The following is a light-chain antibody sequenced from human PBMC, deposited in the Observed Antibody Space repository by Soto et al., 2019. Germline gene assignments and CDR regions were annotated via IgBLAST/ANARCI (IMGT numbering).Light chain of an antibody. CDR3: QAWDSSTAI. CDR1: KLGDKY. Sequence: SYELTQPPSVSVSPGQTASITCSGDKLGDKYACWYQQKPGQSPVLVIYQDSKRPSGIPARFSGSNSGNTATLTISGTQAMDEADYYCQAWDSSTAIFGTGTKLIVL. J-gene: IGLJ1*01. V-gene: IGLV3-1*01. CDR2: QDS.